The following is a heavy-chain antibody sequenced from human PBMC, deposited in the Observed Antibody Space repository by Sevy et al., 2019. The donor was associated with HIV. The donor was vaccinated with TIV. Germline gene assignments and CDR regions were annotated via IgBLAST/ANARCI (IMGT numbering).Heavy chain of an antibody. CDR2: IYYSGST. Sequence: SETLSLTCTVSGGSISSYYWSWIRQPPGKGLEWFGYIYYSGSTNYNPSLKRRFPMSVDTSKNQFSLKLSSVTAADTAVYYCARDSERYRAFDIWGQGTMVTVSS. D-gene: IGHD1-1*01. CDR1: GGSISSYY. J-gene: IGHJ3*02. V-gene: IGHV4-59*01. CDR3: ARDSERYRAFDI.